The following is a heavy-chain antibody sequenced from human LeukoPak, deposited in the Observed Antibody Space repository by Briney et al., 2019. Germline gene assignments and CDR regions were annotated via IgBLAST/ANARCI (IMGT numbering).Heavy chain of an antibody. J-gene: IGHJ3*02. Sequence: SETLSLTCTVSGGSISSSSYYWGWIRQPPGKGLEWIGSIYYGGSTYYNPSLKSRVTISVDTSKNQFSLKLSSVTAADTAVYYCARDYYYDSSGSTFDAFDIWGQGTMVTVSS. V-gene: IGHV4-39*07. CDR1: GGSISSSSYY. D-gene: IGHD3-22*01. CDR2: IYYGGST. CDR3: ARDYYYDSSGSTFDAFDI.